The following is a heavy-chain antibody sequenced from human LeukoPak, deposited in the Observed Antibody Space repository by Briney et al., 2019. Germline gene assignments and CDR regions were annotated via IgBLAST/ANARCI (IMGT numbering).Heavy chain of an antibody. Sequence: GGSLRLSCAASGFTFSSYAMSWVRQAPGKGLERVSAISGSGGSTYYADSVKGRFTISRDNSKNTLYLQMNSLRAEDTAVYYCAKDRGNTMVRGITAFDYWGQGTLVTVSS. CDR3: AKDRGNTMVRGITAFDY. CDR1: GFTFSSYA. V-gene: IGHV3-23*01. D-gene: IGHD3-10*01. CDR2: ISGSGGST. J-gene: IGHJ4*02.